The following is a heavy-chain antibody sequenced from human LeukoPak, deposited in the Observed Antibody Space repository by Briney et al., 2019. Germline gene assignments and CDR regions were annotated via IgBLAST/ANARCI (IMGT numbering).Heavy chain of an antibody. CDR3: ARDLWSGGAAFDI. CDR2: INPNSGGT. Sequence: ASVKVSCKASGYTFTGYYMHWVRQAPGRGLEWMGWINPNSGGTNYAQKFQGRVTMTRDTSISTAYMELSRLRSDDTAVYYCARDLWSGGAAFDIWGQGTMVTVSS. J-gene: IGHJ3*02. V-gene: IGHV1-2*02. CDR1: GYTFTGYY. D-gene: IGHD3-10*01.